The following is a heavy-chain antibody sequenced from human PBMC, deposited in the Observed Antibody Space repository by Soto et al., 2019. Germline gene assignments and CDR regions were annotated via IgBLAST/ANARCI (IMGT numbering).Heavy chain of an antibody. V-gene: IGHV4-4*01. CDR3: AGGRDYDQ. Sequence: XTRSLPCDDSGGSLTTSFLWTWVRQFPGRGLELIWEIAHDGHTNYNPSLSGRVTISVDLSNSQFSLNVASVTAADTAVYFCAGGRDYDQWGQGTLVTFSS. J-gene: IGHJ5*02. D-gene: IGHD1-26*01. CDR1: GGSLTTSFL. CDR2: IAHDGHT.